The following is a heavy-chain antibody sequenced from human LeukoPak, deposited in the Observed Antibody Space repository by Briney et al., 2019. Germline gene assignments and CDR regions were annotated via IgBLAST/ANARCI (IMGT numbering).Heavy chain of an antibody. Sequence: PGVSLRLSCAASGFTFSSYWMHWVRQTPGKGLVWVSRINSDGSSADYADSVKGRFTISRDNAKNTVYLQMNSLRVEDTAVYYCYWEGSWGQGTLVTVSS. CDR2: INSDGSSA. D-gene: IGHD1-26*01. J-gene: IGHJ4*02. V-gene: IGHV3-74*01. CDR1: GFTFSSYW. CDR3: YWEGS.